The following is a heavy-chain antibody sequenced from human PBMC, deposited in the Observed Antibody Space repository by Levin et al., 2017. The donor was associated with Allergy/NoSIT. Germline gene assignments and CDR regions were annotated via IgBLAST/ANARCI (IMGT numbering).Heavy chain of an antibody. V-gene: IGHV3-33*01. CDR2: IWSDGSNE. CDR1: GFTFNHYG. Sequence: SCAASGFTFNHYGMHWVRQPPGKGLEWVAVIWSDGSNEYYIDSVKGRFTISRDNSKSTMYLQMNTLRAEDTAVYYCATSTKNGGWSGFDMWGQGTTVTVSS. J-gene: IGHJ3*02. CDR3: ATSTKNGGWSGFDM. D-gene: IGHD3-3*01.